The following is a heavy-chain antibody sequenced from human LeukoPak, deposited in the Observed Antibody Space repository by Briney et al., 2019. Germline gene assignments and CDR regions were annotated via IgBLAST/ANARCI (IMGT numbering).Heavy chain of an antibody. D-gene: IGHD6-6*01. CDR3: ARYTNSSTGTPVEYYYYGMDV. CDR1: GGSFSGYY. CDR2: INHSGST. V-gene: IGHV4-34*01. J-gene: IGHJ6*02. Sequence: SETLSLTCAVYGGSFSGYYWSWIRQPPGKGLEWIGEINHSGSTNYNPSLKSRVTISVDTSKNQFSLKLSSVTAADTAVYYCARYTNSSTGTPVEYYYYGMDVWGQGTTVTVSS.